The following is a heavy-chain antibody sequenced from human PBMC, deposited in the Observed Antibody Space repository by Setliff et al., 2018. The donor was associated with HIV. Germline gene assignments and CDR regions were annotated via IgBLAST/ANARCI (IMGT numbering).Heavy chain of an antibody. CDR2: ITGEAAST. CDR1: GFTISDYA. D-gene: IGHD2-15*01. J-gene: IGHJ6*02. V-gene: IGHV3-23*01. CDR3: AKESQRNCNGGFCPHHYAMDV. Sequence: PGGSLRLSCAGSGFTISDYAVSWVRQAPGKGLEWVSAITGEAASTFYAESLKGRLTISRDNSKNTVYLQIDSLRPEDTAIYYCAKESQRNCNGGFCPHHYAMDVWGPGTTVTVSS.